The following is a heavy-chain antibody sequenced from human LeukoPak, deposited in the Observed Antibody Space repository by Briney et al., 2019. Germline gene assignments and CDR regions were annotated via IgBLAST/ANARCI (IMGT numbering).Heavy chain of an antibody. CDR1: GYTFTDYY. CDR2: VDPEDGET. D-gene: IGHD2-8*01. CDR3: ALTNLPGAFDI. Sequence: ASVKVSCKVSGYTFTDYYMHWVQQAPGKGLEWMGLVDPEDGETIYAEKIQGRVTITADTSTDTAYMELSSLRSEDTAVYYCALTNLPGAFDIWGQGTMVTVSS. V-gene: IGHV1-69-2*01. J-gene: IGHJ3*02.